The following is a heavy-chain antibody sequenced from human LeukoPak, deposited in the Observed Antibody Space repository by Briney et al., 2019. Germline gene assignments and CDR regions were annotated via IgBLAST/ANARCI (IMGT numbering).Heavy chain of an antibody. V-gene: IGHV3-64*01. J-gene: IGHJ4*02. CDR3: ARGCSGGSCYNY. Sequence: GGSLRLSCAASGFTFSSYAMHWVRQAPGRGLEYVSAISSNGGSTYYANSVKGRFTISRDNSKNTLYLQMGSLRAEDMAVYYCARGCSGGSCYNYWGQGTLVTVSS. CDR2: ISSNGGST. D-gene: IGHD2-15*01. CDR1: GFTFSSYA.